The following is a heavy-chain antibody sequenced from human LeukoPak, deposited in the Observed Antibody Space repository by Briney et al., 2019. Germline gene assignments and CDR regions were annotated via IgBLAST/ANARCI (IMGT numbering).Heavy chain of an antibody. J-gene: IGHJ4*02. V-gene: IGHV1-18*01. Sequence: ASVKVSCKASGYTFDIYGISWVRQAPGQGLEWMGWISAYNGNTNYAQKLQGRVTMTTDTSTSTAYMELRSLRSDDTAVYYCARTTTWIQYVDYWGQGTLVTVSS. CDR2: ISAYNGNT. CDR1: GYTFDIYG. D-gene: IGHD5-18*01. CDR3: ARTTTWIQYVDY.